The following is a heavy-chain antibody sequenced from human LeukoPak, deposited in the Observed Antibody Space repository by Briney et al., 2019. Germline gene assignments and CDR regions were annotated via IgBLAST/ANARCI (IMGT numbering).Heavy chain of an antibody. CDR2: INPNSGGT. CDR3: ARARGVEMATIRIVSGLIDY. CDR1: GCTFTGYY. V-gene: IGHV1-2*02. Sequence: GASVKVSCKASGCTFTGYYMHWVRQAPGQGLEWMGWINPNSGGTNYAQKFQGRVTMTRDTSISTAYMELSRLRSDDTAVYYCARARGVEMATIRIVSGLIDYWGQGTLVTVSS. J-gene: IGHJ4*02. D-gene: IGHD5-24*01.